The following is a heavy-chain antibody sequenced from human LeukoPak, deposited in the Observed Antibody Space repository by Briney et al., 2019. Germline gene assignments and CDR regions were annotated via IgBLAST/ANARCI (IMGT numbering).Heavy chain of an antibody. Sequence: GESLQISFKGSGYSFTSYWIGWVRQMPGKGLEWMGIIYPGDSDTRYSPSFQGQVTISADKSISTAYLQWSSLKASDTAMYYCARRDTGYNSGWTDFDYWGQGTLVTVSS. CDR1: GYSFTSYW. CDR3: ARRDTGYNSGWTDFDY. CDR2: IYPGDSDT. J-gene: IGHJ4*02. D-gene: IGHD6-19*01. V-gene: IGHV5-51*01.